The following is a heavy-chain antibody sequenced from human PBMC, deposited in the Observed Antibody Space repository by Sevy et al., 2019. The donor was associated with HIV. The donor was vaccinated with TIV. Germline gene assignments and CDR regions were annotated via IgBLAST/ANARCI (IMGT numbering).Heavy chain of an antibody. CDR3: ARPRANYVDHYFFYAMDV. CDR2: ISYDGSDK. D-gene: IGHD4-17*01. CDR1: GFAFTNYYA. J-gene: IGHJ6*02. Sequence: GESLKISCTASGFAFTNYYAMHWVRQAPGKGLEWVALISYDGSDKFYADSVKGQFTITRDNFKNTLYLQMNGLTTEDTAVYYCARPRANYVDHYFFYAMDVWGQGTTVTVSS. V-gene: IGHV3-30-3*01.